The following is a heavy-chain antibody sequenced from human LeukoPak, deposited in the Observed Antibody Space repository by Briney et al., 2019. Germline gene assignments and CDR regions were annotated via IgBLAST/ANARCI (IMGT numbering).Heavy chain of an antibody. CDR3: ARELADYYGSGSYYEILFDAFDI. Sequence: ASVKVSCKASAYSFSTYDINWVRQATGQGLEWMGGIIPIFGTANYAQKFQGRVTITADKSTSTAYMELSSLRSEDTAVYYCARELADYYGSGSYYEILFDAFDIWGQGTMVTVSS. J-gene: IGHJ3*02. CDR2: IIPIFGTA. V-gene: IGHV1-69*06. D-gene: IGHD3-10*01. CDR1: AYSFSTYD.